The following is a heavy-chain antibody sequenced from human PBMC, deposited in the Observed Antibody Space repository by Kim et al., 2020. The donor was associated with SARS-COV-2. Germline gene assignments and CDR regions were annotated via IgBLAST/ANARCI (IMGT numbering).Heavy chain of an antibody. CDR1: GGSFSGYY. D-gene: IGHD3-22*01. J-gene: IGHJ4*02. V-gene: IGHV4-34*01. Sequence: SETLSLTCAVYGGSFSGYYWSWIRQPPGKGLEWIGEINHSGSTNYNPSLKSRVTISVDTSKNQFSLKLSSVTAADTAVYYCARGKEIHLVYYYDSSGYFQYWGQGTLVTVSS. CDR3: ARGKEIHLVYYYDSSGYFQY. CDR2: INHSGST.